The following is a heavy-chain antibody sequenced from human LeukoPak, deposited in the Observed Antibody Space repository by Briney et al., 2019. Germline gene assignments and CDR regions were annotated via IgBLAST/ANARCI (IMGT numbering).Heavy chain of an antibody. Sequence: GGSLRLSCAASGFAFSNSWMTWVRQAPGRGLEWVANINHDGSEKYYVDSMKGRFTISRDNVKNSLYLQVNSLRAEDTAVYYCARDSGHGGIFDYWGQGTLVTVSS. CDR3: ARDSGHGGIFDY. J-gene: IGHJ4*02. D-gene: IGHD3-16*01. V-gene: IGHV3-7*01. CDR2: INHDGSEK. CDR1: GFAFSNSW.